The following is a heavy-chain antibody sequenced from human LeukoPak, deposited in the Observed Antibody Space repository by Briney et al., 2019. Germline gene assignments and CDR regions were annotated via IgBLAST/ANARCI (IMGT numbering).Heavy chain of an antibody. Sequence: PGGSLRLSCATSGFTFSNFWMSWVRQAPGKGLEWVANIKQGGSEKYYVDSVKGRFTISRDNAKNSLYLQMNSLRAEDTAVYYCANGDGFDHWGQGTLVTVSS. D-gene: IGHD5-24*01. CDR3: ANGDGFDH. CDR2: IKQGGSEK. J-gene: IGHJ4*02. CDR1: GFTFSNFW. V-gene: IGHV3-7*01.